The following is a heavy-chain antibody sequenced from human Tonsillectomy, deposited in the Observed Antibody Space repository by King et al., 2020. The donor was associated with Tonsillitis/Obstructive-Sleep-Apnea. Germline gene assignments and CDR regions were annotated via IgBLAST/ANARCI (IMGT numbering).Heavy chain of an antibody. D-gene: IGHD6-19*01. Sequence: VQLQQWGAGLLKPSETLSLTCAVYGGSFSGYYWSWIRQPPGKGLEWIGEINHSGSTNYNPSLKSRVPISVDTSKNQFSLKLSSVTAADTAVYYCVRYAVAGMYYFDYWGQGTLVTVSS. V-gene: IGHV4-34*01. J-gene: IGHJ4*02. CDR2: INHSGST. CDR1: GGSFSGYY. CDR3: VRYAVAGMYYFDY.